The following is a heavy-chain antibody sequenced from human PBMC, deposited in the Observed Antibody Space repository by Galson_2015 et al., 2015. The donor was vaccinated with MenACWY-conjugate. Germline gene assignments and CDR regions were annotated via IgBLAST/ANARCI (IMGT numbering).Heavy chain of an antibody. J-gene: IGHJ6*02. CDR1: GYSFTNYW. V-gene: IGHV5-51*01. D-gene: IGHD1-26*01. Sequence: QSGAEVKKPGESLKISCKGTGYSFTNYWIAWVRQMPGKGLEWMGLVDPVDSNTRYSPSFQGQVTISADKSISTAYLQWTSLRASDTAMYYCARHPPGGRGMDVRGQGTTVTVSS. CDR2: VDPVDSNT. CDR3: ARHPPGGRGMDV.